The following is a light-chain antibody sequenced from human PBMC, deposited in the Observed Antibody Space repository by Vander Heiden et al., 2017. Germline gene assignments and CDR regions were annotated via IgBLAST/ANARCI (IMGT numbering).Light chain of an antibody. Sequence: DIQMTQSPSSLSASVGDRVTITCRASQSIHDYLNWYQHKPGKAPKLLIYAAPSLQSGVPSRFSGGGSGTDFTLTIDTLQTEDFATYYCQQSYSTPKTFGQGTKVEIK. CDR1: QSIHDY. V-gene: IGKV1-39*01. CDR2: AAP. CDR3: QQSYSTPKT. J-gene: IGKJ1*01.